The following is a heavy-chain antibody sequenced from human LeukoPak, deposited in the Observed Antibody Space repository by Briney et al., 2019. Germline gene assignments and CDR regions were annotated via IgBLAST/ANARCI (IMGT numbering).Heavy chain of an antibody. CDR2: FNPYSGAS. CDR1: GYTFTDYY. V-gene: IGHV1-2*02. J-gene: IGHJ6*02. D-gene: IGHD4-17*01. Sequence: ASVKLSCKASGYTFTDYYMHWVRQAPGQGLEWVGSFNPYSGASKYAQKLQGRVTMTGDTSISTAYLQLGRVIADDTAVYYCAKNGDYGYAMDVWGQGTTVTVSS. CDR3: AKNGDYGYAMDV.